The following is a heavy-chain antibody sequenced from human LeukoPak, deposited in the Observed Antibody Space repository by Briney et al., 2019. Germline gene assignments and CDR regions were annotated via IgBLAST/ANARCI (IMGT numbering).Heavy chain of an antibody. V-gene: IGHV4-59*01. J-gene: IGHJ4*02. D-gene: IGHD5-18*01. CDR1: GGSISSYY. CDR3: ASARRGYSLDY. Sequence: SETLSLTCTVSGGSISSYYWSWIRQPPGKGLEWIGYIYYSGSTNYNPSLKSRVTISVDTSKNQFSLKLSSVTVADTAVYYCASARRGYSLDYWGQGTLVTVSS. CDR2: IYYSGST.